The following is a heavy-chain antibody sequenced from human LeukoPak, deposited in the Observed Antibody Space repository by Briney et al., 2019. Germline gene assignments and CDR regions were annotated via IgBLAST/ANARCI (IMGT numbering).Heavy chain of an antibody. D-gene: IGHD3-3*01. V-gene: IGHV3-21*01. J-gene: IGHJ4*02. CDR3: ARDPPIFGVVMGGDY. Sequence: GGSLRLSCAASGFTFSSYSMNWVRQAPGKGLEWVSSISSSSSYIYYADSVKGRFTISRDNAKNSLYLQMNSLRAEDTAVYYCARDPPIFGVVMGGDYWGQGPLVTVSS. CDR2: ISSSSSYI. CDR1: GFTFSSYS.